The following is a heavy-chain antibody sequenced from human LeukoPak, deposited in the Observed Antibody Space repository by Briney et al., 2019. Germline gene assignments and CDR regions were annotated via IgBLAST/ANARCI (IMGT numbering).Heavy chain of an antibody. CDR3: ARSSQGNWFDP. CDR2: IYYSGSA. Sequence: SETLSLTCTVSGGSIGSGGYYWSWIRQHPGKGLEWIGYIYYSGSAYYNPSLKSRVTISVDTSKNQFSLKLSSVTAADTAVYYCARSSQGNWFDPWGQGTLVTVSS. J-gene: IGHJ5*02. V-gene: IGHV4-31*03. CDR1: GGSIGSGGYY.